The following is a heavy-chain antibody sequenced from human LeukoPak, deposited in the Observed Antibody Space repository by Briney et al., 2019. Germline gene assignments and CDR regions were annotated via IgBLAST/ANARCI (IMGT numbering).Heavy chain of an antibody. J-gene: IGHJ4*02. CDR1: GFTFGSYA. Sequence: GGSLRLSCAASGFTFGSYAMYWVRQAPGKGLEWFSGIFGSGGSAHYADSVKGRFTISRDNSKNTVYLQMDSLRAEDTATYYCAKTTTGYSSGRYPAWPIDYWGQGTLVTVSS. CDR2: IFGSGGSA. V-gene: IGHV3-23*01. CDR3: AKTTTGYSSGRYPAWPIDY. D-gene: IGHD2-15*01.